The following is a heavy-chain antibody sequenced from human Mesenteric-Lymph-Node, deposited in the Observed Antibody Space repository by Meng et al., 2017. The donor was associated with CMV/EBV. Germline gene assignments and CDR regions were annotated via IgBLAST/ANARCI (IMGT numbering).Heavy chain of an antibody. Sequence: GESLKISCAASGFTFSSHWMHWARQGPGKGLVWVSRINDDGSSTTYADSVKGRFTISRDNAKNTLYLQMNSLRVEDTAVYYCATERPLSTSFDYWGQGTLVTVSS. CDR1: GFTFSSHW. V-gene: IGHV3-74*01. D-gene: IGHD6-25*01. CDR3: ATERPLSTSFDY. J-gene: IGHJ4*02. CDR2: INDDGSST.